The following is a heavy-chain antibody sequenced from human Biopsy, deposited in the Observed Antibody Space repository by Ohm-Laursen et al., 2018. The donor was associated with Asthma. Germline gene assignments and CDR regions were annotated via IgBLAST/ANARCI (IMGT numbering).Heavy chain of an antibody. CDR1: GFAVSTNG. D-gene: IGHD3-22*01. CDR2: IYSGGGT. J-gene: IGHJ4*02. Sequence: SLRLSCAASGFAVSTNGMSWVRQPPGKGLEWVSVIYSGGGTYYADPVQGRVTISRDNAKNTLYLQMNSLRAEDTAVYYCAKARIHHFYDSSGYYQHDWGQGTLVTVSS. V-gene: IGHV3-53*01. CDR3: AKARIHHFYDSSGYYQHD.